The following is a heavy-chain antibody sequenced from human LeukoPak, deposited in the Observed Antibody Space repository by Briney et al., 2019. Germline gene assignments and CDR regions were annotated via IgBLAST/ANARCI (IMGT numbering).Heavy chain of an antibody. D-gene: IGHD4-17*01. CDR2: IYHSGST. V-gene: IGHV4-38-2*02. CDR1: GYSISSGYY. Sequence: SETLSLTCTVSGYSISSGYYWGWIRQPPGKGLEWIGSIYHSGSTYYNPSLKSRVTISVDTSKNQFSLKLSSVTAADTAAYYCASIPLSTVTTYQGSWGQGTLVTVSS. J-gene: IGHJ4*02. CDR3: ASIPLSTVTTYQGS.